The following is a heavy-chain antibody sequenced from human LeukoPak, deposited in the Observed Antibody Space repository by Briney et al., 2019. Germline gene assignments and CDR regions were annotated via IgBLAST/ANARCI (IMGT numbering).Heavy chain of an antibody. V-gene: IGHV3-48*04. CDR1: GFSFTSDS. J-gene: IGHJ4*02. Sequence: GGSLRLSCAASGFSFTSDSMNWVRQAPGKGLEWVSYISISGDTIYYADSVKGRFTISRDNAKNSLYLQMNSLRAEDTAVYYCARARGYSYGYSDYWGQGTLVTVSS. D-gene: IGHD5-18*01. CDR3: ARARGYSYGYSDY. CDR2: ISISGDTI.